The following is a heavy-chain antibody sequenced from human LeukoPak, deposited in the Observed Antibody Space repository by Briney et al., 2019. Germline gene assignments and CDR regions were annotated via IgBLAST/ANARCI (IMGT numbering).Heavy chain of an antibody. Sequence: ASVKVSCTASGYTLTSYDINWVRQATGQGLEWMGWMNPNSGNTGYAQKFQGRVSMTRNTSISTAYMELSSLRSEDTAVYYCARSIAGRSYYYYMDVWGKGTTVTVSS. CDR2: MNPNSGNT. CDR1: GYTLTSYD. D-gene: IGHD6-6*01. V-gene: IGHV1-8*01. CDR3: ARSIAGRSYYYYMDV. J-gene: IGHJ6*03.